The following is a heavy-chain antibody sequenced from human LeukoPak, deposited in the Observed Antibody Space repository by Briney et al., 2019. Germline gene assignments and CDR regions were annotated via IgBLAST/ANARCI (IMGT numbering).Heavy chain of an antibody. J-gene: IGHJ4*02. CDR2: ISWNSGSI. CDR1: GFTFDDYA. Sequence: GGSLRLSCAASGFTFDDYAMHWVRPAPGMGLEWVSGISWNSGSIGYADSVKGRFTISRDNAKNSLYLQMNSLRAEDTALYYCAKDLGRFGELSYYFDYWGQGTLVTVSS. D-gene: IGHD3-10*01. V-gene: IGHV3-9*01. CDR3: AKDLGRFGELSYYFDY.